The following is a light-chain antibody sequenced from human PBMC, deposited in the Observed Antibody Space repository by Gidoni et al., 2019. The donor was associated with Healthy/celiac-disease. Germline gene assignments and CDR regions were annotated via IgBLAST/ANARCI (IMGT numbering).Light chain of an antibody. CDR1: QSISSY. J-gene: IGKJ1*01. V-gene: IGKV1-39*01. CDR2: AAS. Sequence: DIEMTQSPSSLSASVGDRVTITCQASQSISSYVNWYQQKPVKAPKLLIYAASSLHSGVPSRFSGSGSGTDFTLNISSLQPEDFETYYCQQSGTFXXXTKVEIK. CDR3: QQSGT.